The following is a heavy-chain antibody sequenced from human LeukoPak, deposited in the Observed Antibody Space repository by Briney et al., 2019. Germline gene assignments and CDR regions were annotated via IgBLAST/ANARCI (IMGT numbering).Heavy chain of an antibody. CDR1: EFTFSLYA. V-gene: IGHV3-30*04. CDR2: ISNDGSKK. D-gene: IGHD3-10*01. CDR3: ARDSSKVRGVTPFYYFDY. J-gene: IGHJ4*02. Sequence: PGGSLRLSCAASEFTFSLYAMNWVRQAPGKGLERVAFISNDGSKKYYADSVKGRFTISRDNSENTLFLQMNSLRAEGTAVYYCARDSSKVRGVTPFYYFDYWGQGTLVTVSS.